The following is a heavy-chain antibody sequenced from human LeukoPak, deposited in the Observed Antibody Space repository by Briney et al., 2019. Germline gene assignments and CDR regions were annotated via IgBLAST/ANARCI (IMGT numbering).Heavy chain of an antibody. Sequence: NPSETLSLTCTVSGGSLSSYYWRWIRQPAGKGLEWIGRIHTNGNTNYNPSLKSRVTMSVDTSKSQFSLKLTSVTAADTAVYYCAREIGNWNYIDYWGQGTLVAVSS. J-gene: IGHJ4*02. CDR3: AREIGNWNYIDY. D-gene: IGHD1-1*01. CDR2: IHTNGNT. CDR1: GGSLSSYY. V-gene: IGHV4-4*07.